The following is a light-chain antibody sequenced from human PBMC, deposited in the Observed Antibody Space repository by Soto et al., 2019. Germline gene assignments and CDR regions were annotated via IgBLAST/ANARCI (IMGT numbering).Light chain of an antibody. CDR1: QRISTN. V-gene: IGKV3-15*01. J-gene: IGKJ3*01. CDR2: DAS. CDR3: QQFNNWPLT. Sequence: EIVMTQSPATLSVSPGDGATLSCRASQRISTNLAWYQQKPGQAPRLLTYDASTRATGIPARFSGGGSGTDFTLNITSLQSEDFALYYCQQFNNWPLTFGPGTRVDIK.